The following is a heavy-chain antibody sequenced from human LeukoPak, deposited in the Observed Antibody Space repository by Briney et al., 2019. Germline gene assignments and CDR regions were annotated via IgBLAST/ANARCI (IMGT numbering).Heavy chain of an antibody. J-gene: IGHJ6*02. CDR2: IYYSGST. Sequence: SETLSLTCTVSGGSISNYYWGWIRQPPGKGLEWIGYIYYSGSTNYNPSLKSRVTISVDTSRNQFSLKLSSVTAADTAMYYCARRVAAAGRHYYYGMDIWGQGTTVTVSS. CDR1: GGSISNYY. D-gene: IGHD6-13*01. V-gene: IGHV4-59*08. CDR3: ARRVAAAGRHYYYGMDI.